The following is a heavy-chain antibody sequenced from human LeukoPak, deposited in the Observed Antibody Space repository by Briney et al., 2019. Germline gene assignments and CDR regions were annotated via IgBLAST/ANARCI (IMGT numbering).Heavy chain of an antibody. CDR1: GFTFSSYA. CDR3: ARRRDSSDGKDFDY. Sequence: GGSLRLSCAASGFTFSSYAMSWVRQAPGRGLEWVSAISGSGGNTDCADSVKGRFTISRDNSKNTLYLQMISLRAEDTAVYYCARRRDSSDGKDFDYWVQGTLVTVSS. V-gene: IGHV3-23*01. J-gene: IGHJ4*02. CDR2: ISGSGGNT. D-gene: IGHD3-22*01.